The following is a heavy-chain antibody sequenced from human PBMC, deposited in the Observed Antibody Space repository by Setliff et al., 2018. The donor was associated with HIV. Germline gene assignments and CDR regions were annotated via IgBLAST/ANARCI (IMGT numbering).Heavy chain of an antibody. CDR3: AGHFYYSGSGIWAGLDS. CDR1: GVSISNYY. CDR2: IYTSGNT. D-gene: IGHD3-10*01. J-gene: IGHJ4*03. Sequence: SETLSLTCTVSGVSISNYYWSWIRQPAGKGLEWIGRIYTSGNTNYNPSLKSRVTMSVDTSKKQFSLKLTSVTAADTAVYYCAGHFYYSGSGIWAGLDSWGQGTMVTVSS. V-gene: IGHV4-4*07.